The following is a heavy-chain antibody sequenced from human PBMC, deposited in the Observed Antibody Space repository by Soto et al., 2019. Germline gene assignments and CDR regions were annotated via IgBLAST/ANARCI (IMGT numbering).Heavy chain of an antibody. D-gene: IGHD3-16*01. V-gene: IGHV3-48*03. CDR3: ARVGARGYFDY. CDR1: GFTFSSYE. CDR2: ISSSGSTI. J-gene: IGHJ4*02. Sequence: PGGSLRLSCAASGFTFSSYEMNWARQAPGKGLEWVSYISSSGSTIYYADSVKGRFTISRDNAKNSLYLQMNSLRAEDTAVYYCARVGARGYFDYWGQGTLVTVSS.